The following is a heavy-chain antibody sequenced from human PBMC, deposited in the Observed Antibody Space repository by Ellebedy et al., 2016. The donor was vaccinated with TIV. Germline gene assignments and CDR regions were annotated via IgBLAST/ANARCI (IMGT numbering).Heavy chain of an antibody. D-gene: IGHD5-24*01. CDR1: GGSLKSKY. CDR2: IYYTGST. J-gene: IGHJ4*02. V-gene: IGHV4-31*11. CDR3: ARGRWLQPYFDY. Sequence: MPSETLSLTCAVYGGSLKSKYWTWIRQHPGKGLEWIGYIYYTGSTYYNPSLKSRLIISVDTSKNQFSLKLTSVTAADTAVYYCARGRWLQPYFDYWGQGTPVTVSS.